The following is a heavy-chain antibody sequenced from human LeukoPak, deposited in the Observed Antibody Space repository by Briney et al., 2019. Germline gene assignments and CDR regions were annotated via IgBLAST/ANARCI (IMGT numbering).Heavy chain of an antibody. V-gene: IGHV4-4*02. CDR3: ARSQVGHCSGGSCLTHYYYGMDV. CDR1: GGSISSSNG. D-gene: IGHD2-15*01. CDR2: IYHSGST. Sequence: SETLSLTCAVSGGSISSSNGWSWVRQPPGKGLEWIGEIYHSGSTNYNPSLKSRVTISVDKSKNQFSLKLSSVTAADTAVYYCARSQVGHCSGGSCLTHYYYGMDVWGKGTTVTVSS. J-gene: IGHJ6*04.